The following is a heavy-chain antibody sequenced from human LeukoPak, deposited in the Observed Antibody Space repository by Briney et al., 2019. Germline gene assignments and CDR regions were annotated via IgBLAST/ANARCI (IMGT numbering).Heavy chain of an antibody. D-gene: IGHD3-10*01. CDR2: IGASSGFM. V-gene: IGHV3-21*01. J-gene: IGHJ4*02. CDR3: AREDYSSGNPTIDN. Sequence: GRSLRLSCAASGFTFSSYAMHRVRQAPGKGLEWVSSIGASSGFMYYADSVRGRFTISRDNARNSLYLQMNSLRAEDAAVYYCAREDYSSGNPTIDNWGQGTLVTVSS. CDR1: GFTFSSYA.